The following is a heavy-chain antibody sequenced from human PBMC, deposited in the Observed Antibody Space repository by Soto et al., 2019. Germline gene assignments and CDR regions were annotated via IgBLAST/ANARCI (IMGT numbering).Heavy chain of an antibody. CDR3: ARPRPNFGAVDS. V-gene: IGHV4-38-2*01. CDR2: IRLGGTT. CDR1: GYSITSSSF. D-gene: IGHD3-10*01. J-gene: IGHJ4*02. Sequence: QVQLQESGPGLVKPSETLSLTCAVSGYSITSSSFWGWIRQPPGKGLEWIGSIRLGGTTYYDSSLKSRVTISVDTSRNEFSLKLSSVTAADTAVYYCARPRPNFGAVDSWGQGALVTVST.